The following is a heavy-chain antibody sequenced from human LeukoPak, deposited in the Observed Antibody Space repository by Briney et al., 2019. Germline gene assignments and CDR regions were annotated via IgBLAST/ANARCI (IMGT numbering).Heavy chain of an antibody. V-gene: IGHV4-39*01. J-gene: IGHJ6*02. CDR1: GGSISRSSYY. CDR2: ISDSGST. D-gene: IGHD3-10*01. CDR3: ARQDVWFGELVV. Sequence: SETLSLTCIVSGGSISRSSYYWGWLRQPPGKGLEWIGSISDSGSTYYSPFLKSRVTISVDTSKNQFSLKLRLVTAADTAVYYCARQDVWFGELVVWGQGTTVTVSS.